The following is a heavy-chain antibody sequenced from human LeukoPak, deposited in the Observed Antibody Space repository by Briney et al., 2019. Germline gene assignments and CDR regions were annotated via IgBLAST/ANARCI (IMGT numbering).Heavy chain of an antibody. Sequence: GGSLRLSCAASGFTFSSYGMHWVRQAPGKGLEWVAFIRYDGSNKYYADSVKGRFTISRDNSKNTLYLQMNSLRAEDTAVYYCAPGGWYSYSQTPFDYWGQGTLVTVSS. D-gene: IGHD4-11*01. J-gene: IGHJ4*02. CDR1: GFTFSSYG. CDR3: APGGWYSYSQTPFDY. CDR2: IRYDGSNK. V-gene: IGHV3-30*02.